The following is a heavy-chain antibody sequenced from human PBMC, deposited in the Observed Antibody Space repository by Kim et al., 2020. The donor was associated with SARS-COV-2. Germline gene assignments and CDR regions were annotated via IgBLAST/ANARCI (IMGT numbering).Heavy chain of an antibody. J-gene: IGHJ4*02. D-gene: IGHD2-15*01. V-gene: IGHV1-3*01. Sequence: NSATIYSQKFQGRVTLTTDTSASTGYMELGSLTSEDSAVYYCLGGYYFDYWGQGTLVTVSS. CDR2: NSAT. CDR3: LGGYYFDY.